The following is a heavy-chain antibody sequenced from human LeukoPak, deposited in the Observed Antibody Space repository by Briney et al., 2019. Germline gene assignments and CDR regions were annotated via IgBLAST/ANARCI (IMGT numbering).Heavy chain of an antibody. CDR2: INHSGST. Sequence: SETLSLTCAVYGGSFSGYYWSWIRQPPGKGLEWIGEINHSGSTNYNPSLKSRVTISVDTSKSQFYLKLSSVTAADTAVYYCARGHPESHSSSWGSPEVYYFDYWGQGTLVTVSS. J-gene: IGHJ4*02. D-gene: IGHD6-13*01. CDR3: ARGHPESHSSSWGSPEVYYFDY. CDR1: GGSFSGYY. V-gene: IGHV4-34*01.